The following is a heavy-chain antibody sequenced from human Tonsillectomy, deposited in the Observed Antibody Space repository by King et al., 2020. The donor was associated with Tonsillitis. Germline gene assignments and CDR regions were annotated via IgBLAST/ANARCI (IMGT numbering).Heavy chain of an antibody. Sequence: VQLVESGGGLVQPGGSLRLSCAASGFTFTYYSLSWVRQAPGKGLEWVSSIDNSGTITQYADSVKGRFTISRDNSRSTLYLQMNSLTADDTAIYICAKEQDHFKPFDHWGQGTLVTVSS. J-gene: IGHJ4*02. CDR1: GFTFTYYS. CDR3: AKEQDHFKPFDH. CDR2: IDNSGTIT. V-gene: IGHV3-23*04. D-gene: IGHD1-14*01.